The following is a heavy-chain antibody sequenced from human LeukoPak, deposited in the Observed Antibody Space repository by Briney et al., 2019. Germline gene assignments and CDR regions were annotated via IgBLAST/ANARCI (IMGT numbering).Heavy chain of an antibody. V-gene: IGHV3-66*01. J-gene: IGHJ3*02. Sequence: PGGSLRLSCAASGFTVSSNYMSWVRQAPGKGLEWVSVIYSGGSTYYADSVKGRFTISRDNSKNTLCLQMNSLRAEDTAVYYCARDLVAVAAGAFDIWGQGTMVTVSS. D-gene: IGHD6-19*01. CDR3: ARDLVAVAAGAFDI. CDR1: GFTVSSNY. CDR2: IYSGGST.